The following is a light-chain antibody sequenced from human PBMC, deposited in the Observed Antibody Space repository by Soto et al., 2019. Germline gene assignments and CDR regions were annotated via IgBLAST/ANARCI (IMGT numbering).Light chain of an antibody. CDR1: QSISSW. J-gene: IGKJ1*01. CDR3: QQYSYFAT. CDR2: KAS. Sequence: DIQMTQSPSTLSASVGDRVTITCRASQSISSWLTWYQQKAGQAPKLLIYKASIVESGVPSRFSGSGSGTEFTLTISSLQPDDYETYYCQQYSYFATFGQGTRVEVK. V-gene: IGKV1-5*03.